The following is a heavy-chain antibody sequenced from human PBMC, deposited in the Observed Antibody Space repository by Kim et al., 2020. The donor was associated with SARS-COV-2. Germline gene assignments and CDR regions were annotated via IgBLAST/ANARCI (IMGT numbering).Heavy chain of an antibody. CDR2: ISWNSGSI. J-gene: IGHJ6*01. D-gene: IGHD6-19*01. CDR3: AKGTRAVAGTHSYYYYY. V-gene: IGHV3-9*01. CDR1: GFTFDDYA. Sequence: GGSLRLSCAASGFTFDDYAMHWVRQAPGKGLEWVSGISWNSGSIGYADSVKGRFTISRDNAKNSLYLQMNSLRAEDTALYYCAKGTRAVAGTHSYYYYY.